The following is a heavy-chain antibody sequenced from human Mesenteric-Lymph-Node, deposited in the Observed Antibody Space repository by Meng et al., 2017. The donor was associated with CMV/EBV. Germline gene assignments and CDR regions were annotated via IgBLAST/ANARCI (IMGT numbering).Heavy chain of an antibody. D-gene: IGHD4-17*01. J-gene: IGHJ4*02. CDR3: ARDPALVYGDYGD. Sequence: GESLKISCAISGFTVSRNYMSWVRQAPGKGLEWVSIIYSSGSTYYADSVKGRFTISRDNSKNTLYLEMNNLRAEDTAVYYCARDPALVYGDYGDWGQGTLVTVSS. CDR1: GFTVSRNY. CDR2: IYSSGST. V-gene: IGHV3-66*03.